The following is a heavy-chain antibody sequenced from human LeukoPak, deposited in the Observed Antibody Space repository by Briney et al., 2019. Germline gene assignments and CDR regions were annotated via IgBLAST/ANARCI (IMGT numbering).Heavy chain of an antibody. Sequence: GASVKVSCKASGYTFTGYYMHYIRQAPGQGLEWMGWINPYTGGTNYAQKFQGRVTMTRDTSISTAYMDLSRLRSDDTAVYYCAREYSGSYYAADYWGQGTLVTVSS. CDR1: GYTFTGYY. J-gene: IGHJ4*02. V-gene: IGHV1-2*02. CDR2: INPYTGGT. D-gene: IGHD1-26*01. CDR3: AREYSGSYYAADY.